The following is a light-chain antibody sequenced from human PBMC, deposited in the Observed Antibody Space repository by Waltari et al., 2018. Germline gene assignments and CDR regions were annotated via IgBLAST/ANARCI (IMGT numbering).Light chain of an antibody. CDR2: QAS. V-gene: IGKV1-5*03. Sequence: DIQLTQSPSTLSASVGDRVTITCRASRNRDTLLAWYQQKPGKAPKFLIYQASILETGVPSRFSGSGSGTEFTLTISSLQPDDFATYYCQQYRSYPYTFGRGTKLEI. CDR1: RNRDTL. J-gene: IGKJ2*01. CDR3: QQYRSYPYT.